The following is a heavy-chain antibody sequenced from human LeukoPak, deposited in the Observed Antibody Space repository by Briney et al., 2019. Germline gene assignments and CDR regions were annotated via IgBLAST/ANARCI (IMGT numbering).Heavy chain of an antibody. CDR1: GFTFDEYG. V-gene: IGHV3-20*04. Sequence: GGSLRLSCAASGFTFDEYGMTWVRQAPGKGLEWVSGISRNGGSAGYADSVKGRFTITRDNAKNSLYLQMNSLRAEDTALYYCARSITMMNLWGQGTLVTVSS. CDR3: ARSITMMNL. J-gene: IGHJ4*02. D-gene: IGHD3-22*01. CDR2: ISRNGGSA.